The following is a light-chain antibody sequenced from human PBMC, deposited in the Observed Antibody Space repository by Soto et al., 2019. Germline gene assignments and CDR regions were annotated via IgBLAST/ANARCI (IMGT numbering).Light chain of an antibody. CDR3: QKYGSSPLT. J-gene: IGKJ1*01. CDR1: QNISNY. Sequence: IVLIQSPATLSVSPGERATLSCRASQNISNYLIWYQQKPGQAPRLLIYDVSNRATDIPARFSGSGSGTDFTLNLRRLENEELAVYYCQKYGSSPLTVGQGTQGDIK. CDR2: DVS. V-gene: IGKV3-20*01.